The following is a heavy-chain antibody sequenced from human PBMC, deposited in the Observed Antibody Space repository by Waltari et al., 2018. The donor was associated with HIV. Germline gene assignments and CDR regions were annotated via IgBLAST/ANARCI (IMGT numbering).Heavy chain of an antibody. CDR3: VKDVLVTYYGGYYSGLDV. D-gene: IGHD2-21*01. V-gene: IGHV3-74*02. J-gene: IGHJ6*02. CDR2: INSNGGVT. CDR1: GFIFGSHC. Sequence: EVQLVESGGSAVRPGASLRLSCEASGFIFGSHCMHWVRGSTDQGRVGGARINSNGGVTKYADSVKGRFTISRDNAKNTLFLEMKSLRAEDSGVYYCVKDVLVTYYGGYYSGLDVWGLGTTVTV.